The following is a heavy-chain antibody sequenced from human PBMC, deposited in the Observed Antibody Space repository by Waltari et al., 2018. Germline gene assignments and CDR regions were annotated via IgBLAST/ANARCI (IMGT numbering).Heavy chain of an antibody. CDR2: IKEDEREK. Sequence: ELQLVESGGGLVQPGGSLRLSCAASGFTFSSYWMNWVGQAPGKGLEWVANIKEDEREKYDGDYVKGRFIISRDNAKNSLYLYMNSLRPDDTGVYYCARASESGGSQYNRFDPWGQGTLVTVSS. J-gene: IGHJ5*02. D-gene: IGHD2-15*01. V-gene: IGHV3-7*01. CDR3: ARASESGGSQYNRFDP. CDR1: GFTFSSYW.